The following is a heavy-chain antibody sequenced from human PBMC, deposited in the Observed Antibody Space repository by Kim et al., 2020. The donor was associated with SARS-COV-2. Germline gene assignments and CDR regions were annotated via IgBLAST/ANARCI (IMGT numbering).Heavy chain of an antibody. J-gene: IGHJ6*02. D-gene: IGHD6-19*01. CDR3: GRAGYSSVWKPWYYYGADV. CDR1: GFTFFNYW. CDR2: IKHEGSEK. V-gene: IGHV3-7*01. Sequence: GGSLRLSCVASGFTFFNYWMSWVRQAPGKGLEWVANIKHEGSEKYYVDSVKGRFTVSRDNAKKSLYLQIDSLRVEDTAVYYCGRAGYSSVWKPWYYYGADVWGQGTTVTVSS.